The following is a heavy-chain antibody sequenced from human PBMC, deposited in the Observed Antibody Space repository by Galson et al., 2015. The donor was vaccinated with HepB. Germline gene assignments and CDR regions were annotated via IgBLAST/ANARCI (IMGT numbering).Heavy chain of an antibody. CDR1: GFTFSGSA. CDR2: IRSKANSYAT. D-gene: IGHD6-13*01. Sequence: SLRLSCAASGFTFSGSAMHWVRQASGKGLEWVGRIRSKANSYATAYAASVKGRFTISRDDSKNTAYLQMNSLKTEDTAVYHCTRHETSSWYYYFDYWGQGTLVTVSS. V-gene: IGHV3-73*01. J-gene: IGHJ4*02. CDR3: TRHETSSWYYYFDY.